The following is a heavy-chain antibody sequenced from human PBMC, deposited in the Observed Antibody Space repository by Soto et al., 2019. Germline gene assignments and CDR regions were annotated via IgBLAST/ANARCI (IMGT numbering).Heavy chain of an antibody. V-gene: IGHV3-21*01. CDR1: GFTFSSYT. Sequence: EVQLVESGGGLVKPGGSLRLSCAASGFTFSSYTMNWVRQAPGKGLEWVSSISSSSSYIYYADSVKGRFTISRDNAKNSLYLQMNSLRAEDTAVYYCARDSPIYGDYALDYWGQGTLVTVSS. J-gene: IGHJ4*02. CDR3: ARDSPIYGDYALDY. CDR2: ISSSSSYI. D-gene: IGHD4-17*01.